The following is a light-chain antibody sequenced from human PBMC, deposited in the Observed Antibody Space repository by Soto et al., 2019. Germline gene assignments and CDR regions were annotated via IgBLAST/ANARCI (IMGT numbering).Light chain of an antibody. CDR1: SGHSDYA. V-gene: IGLV4-69*01. CDR2: VTSDGSH. Sequence: QSVLTQSPSASASPGASVKLTCTLSSGHSDYAIAWHQQQPEKGPRYLMKVTSDGSHTKGDGIPDRFSGSSSGADRYLTISSLRSDDEDDYYCQAWGTGGVFGGGTQLTVL. CDR3: QAWGTGGV. J-gene: IGLJ7*01.